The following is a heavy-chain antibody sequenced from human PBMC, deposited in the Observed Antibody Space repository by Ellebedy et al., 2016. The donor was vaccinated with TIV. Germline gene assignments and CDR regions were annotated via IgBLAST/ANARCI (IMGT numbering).Heavy chain of an antibody. Sequence: PGGSLRLSCAASGFTFSSYGMHWVRQAPGQGLAWVAVIWYDGSNNYYADSVKGRFTISRDNSKNTLYLQMNSLRAEDTAVYYCARDQGSSRWRSIYYYYGMDVWGQGTTVTVSS. D-gene: IGHD6-13*01. V-gene: IGHV3-33*01. J-gene: IGHJ6*02. CDR3: ARDQGSSRWRSIYYYYGMDV. CDR1: GFTFSSYG. CDR2: IWYDGSNN.